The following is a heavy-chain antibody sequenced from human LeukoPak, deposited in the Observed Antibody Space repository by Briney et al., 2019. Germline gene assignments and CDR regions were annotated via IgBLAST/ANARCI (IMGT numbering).Heavy chain of an antibody. CDR1: GDSISSYY. CDR3: GRPPYDSSVYYLD. D-gene: IGHD3-22*01. Sequence: SETLSLTCTVSGDSISSYYWSWIRQPAGKGLEWIGHIYTSGSTNYNPSLKSRVTISVDTSKNQFSLKLSSVTAADTAVYYCGRPPYDSSVYYLDGGKGPLVTVSS. CDR2: IYTSGST. V-gene: IGHV4-4*07. J-gene: IGHJ4*02.